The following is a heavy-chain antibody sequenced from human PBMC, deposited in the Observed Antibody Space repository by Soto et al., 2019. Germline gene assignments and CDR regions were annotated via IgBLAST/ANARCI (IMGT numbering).Heavy chain of an antibody. Sequence: QVQLVQSGAELKKPGSSVRVSCQASGGTFSSYSVNWVRQAPGQGLEWMGGISPIFPTADHAQRFQGRVTIAADESTIAAYAALISLRSDDTAVYSWPIRTSIFGVVAMGGLDVWCQGTTVTVSS. CDR3: PIRTSIFGVVAMGGLDV. J-gene: IGHJ6*01. CDR2: ISPIFPTA. D-gene: IGHD3-3*01. V-gene: IGHV1-69*12. CDR1: GGTFSSYS.